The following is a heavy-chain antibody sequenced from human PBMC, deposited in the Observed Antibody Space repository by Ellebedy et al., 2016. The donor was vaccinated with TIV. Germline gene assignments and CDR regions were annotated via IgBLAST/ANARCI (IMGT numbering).Heavy chain of an antibody. Sequence: MPWGSLRLSCTVSGGSTDPTHYYCAWIRQPPGKGLEWIGTIFYSGSTYSDPSLKSRVTISVDTSKNQFSLKLSSVTAADTAQYYCARVESYYKDYYCDYWGQGTLVTVSS. D-gene: IGHD1-26*01. V-gene: IGHV4-39*01. CDR3: ARVESYYKDYYCDY. J-gene: IGHJ4*02. CDR1: GGSTDPTHYY. CDR2: IFYSGST.